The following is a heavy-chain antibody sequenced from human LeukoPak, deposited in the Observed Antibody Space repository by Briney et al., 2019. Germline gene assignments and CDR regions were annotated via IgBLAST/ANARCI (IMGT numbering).Heavy chain of an antibody. CDR2: IKEDGSEK. Sequence: SGGSLRLSCAAFGYTFSDYWMDWVRQAPGKGLEWVANIKEDGSEKNYIDSVKGRFTISRDNAKSSVYLQVNSLRAEDTATYFCSTTLDHWGQGVQVTVSS. CDR3: STTLDH. J-gene: IGHJ4*02. CDR1: GYTFSDYW. V-gene: IGHV3-7*01.